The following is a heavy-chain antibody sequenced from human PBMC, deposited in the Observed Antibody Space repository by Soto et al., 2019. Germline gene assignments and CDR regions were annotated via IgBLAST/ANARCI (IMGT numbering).Heavy chain of an antibody. CDR3: ARDTRCSSTSCYAGTDAAGDYYMDV. CDR2: INHSGST. CDR1: GGSFSGYY. D-gene: IGHD2-2*01. Sequence: SETLSLTCAVYGGSFSGYYWSWIRQPPGKGLEWIGEINHSGSTNYNPSLKSRVTISVDTSKNQFSLKLSSVTAADTAVYYCARDTRCSSTSCYAGTDAAGDYYMDVWGKGTTVTVSS. V-gene: IGHV4-34*01. J-gene: IGHJ6*03.